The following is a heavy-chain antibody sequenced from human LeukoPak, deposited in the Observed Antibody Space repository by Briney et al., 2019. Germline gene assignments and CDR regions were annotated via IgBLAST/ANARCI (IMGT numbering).Heavy chain of an antibody. Sequence: SETLSLTCAVSGDSISNYYWSWIRQPPGRGLDWIGFIHYSGSTNYNPSLKSRASISVDTSKTQFSLKLTSVTAADTAVYYCARQSSERGYCTGGSCAGVFAYWGQGALVTVSS. V-gene: IGHV4-59*01. CDR1: GDSISNYY. J-gene: IGHJ4*02. CDR2: IHYSGST. CDR3: ARQSSERGYCTGGSCAGVFAY. D-gene: IGHD2-15*01.